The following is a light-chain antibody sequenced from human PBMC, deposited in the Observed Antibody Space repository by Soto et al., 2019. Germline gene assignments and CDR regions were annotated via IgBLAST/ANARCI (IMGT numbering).Light chain of an antibody. Sequence: DIQMTQSPASLSASVGDTVTITCRGSQSINTFLSWYRHKPGKAPELLIYDASTLQIGVPSRFSGSGYVTEFTLTISSLQSEDFATYYCQQSYYIPCTCGQGTKVEVK. V-gene: IGKV1-39*01. CDR3: QQSYYIPCT. CDR1: QSINTF. J-gene: IGKJ1*01. CDR2: DAS.